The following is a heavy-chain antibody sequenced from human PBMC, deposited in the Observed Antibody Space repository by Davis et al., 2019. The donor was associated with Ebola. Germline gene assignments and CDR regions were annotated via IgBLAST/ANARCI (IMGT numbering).Heavy chain of an antibody. CDR2: ISSSSSYI. J-gene: IGHJ4*02. CDR3: ASGGYCSSTSCYTGSAKLPPGY. V-gene: IGHV3-21*01. D-gene: IGHD2-2*02. Sequence: GGSLRLSCAASGFTFSSYSMNWVRQAPGKGLEWVSSISSSSSYIYYADSVKGRFNISRDNAKNSLYLQMNSLRAEDTAVYYCASGGYCSSTSCYTGSAKLPPGYWGQGTLVTVSS. CDR1: GFTFSSYS.